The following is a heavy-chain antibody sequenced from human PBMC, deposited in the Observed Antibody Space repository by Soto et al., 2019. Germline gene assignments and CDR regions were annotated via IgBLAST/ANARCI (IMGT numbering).Heavy chain of an antibody. D-gene: IGHD3-3*01. CDR1: GFTFSSYA. J-gene: IGHJ5*02. CDR2: ISGSGGST. V-gene: IGHV3-23*01. CDR3: AKDESPLYYDFWSGYQAWFDP. Sequence: EVQLLESGGGLVQPGGSLRLSCAASGFTFSSYAMSWVRQAPGKGLEWVSAISGSGGSTYHADSVKGRFTISRDNSKNTLYLQMNSLRAEDTAVYYCAKDESPLYYDFWSGYQAWFDPWGQGTLVTVSS.